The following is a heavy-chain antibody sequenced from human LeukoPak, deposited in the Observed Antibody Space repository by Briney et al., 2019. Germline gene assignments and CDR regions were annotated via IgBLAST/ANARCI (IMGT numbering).Heavy chain of an antibody. D-gene: IGHD3-22*01. V-gene: IGHV3-21*04. CDR1: GFTFSSYS. CDR3: ARLHYDSSGYFYYYYYMDV. Sequence: PGGSLRLSCAASGFTFSSYSMNWVRQAPGKGLKWVSSISSSSSYIYYADSVKGRFTISRDNSKNSLYLQMNSLRAEDTALYYCARLHYDSSGYFYYYYYMDVWGKGTTVTVSS. J-gene: IGHJ6*03. CDR2: ISSSSSYI.